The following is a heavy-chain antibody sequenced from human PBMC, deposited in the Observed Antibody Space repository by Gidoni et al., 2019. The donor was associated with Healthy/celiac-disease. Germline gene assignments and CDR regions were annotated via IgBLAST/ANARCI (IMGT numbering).Heavy chain of an antibody. CDR2: IYYSGST. V-gene: IGHV4-39*01. Sequence: QLQLQESGPGLVKPSETLSLTCTVSGGSISSSSYYWGWSRQPPGKGLELLGSIYYSGSTYYNPSLKSRVTISVDTSKNQFSLKLSSVTAEDTAVYYCARLYCSSTSCPWVSEAFDIWGQGTMVTVSS. CDR3: ARLYCSSTSCPWVSEAFDI. J-gene: IGHJ3*02. D-gene: IGHD2-2*01. CDR1: GGSISSSSYY.